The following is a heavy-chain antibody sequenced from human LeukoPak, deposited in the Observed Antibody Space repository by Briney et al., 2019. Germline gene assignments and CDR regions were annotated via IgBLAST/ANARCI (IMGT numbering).Heavy chain of an antibody. V-gene: IGHV1-18*01. J-gene: IGHJ3*02. CDR2: ISAYNGNT. CDR3: AGASIVGATGAFDI. Sequence: ASVKVSCKASGYTFTSYGISWVRQAPGQGLEWMGWISAYNGNTNYAQKLQGRVTMTTDTSTSTAYMEVRSLRSDDTAVYYCAGASIVGATGAFDIWGQGTMVTVSS. CDR1: GYTFTSYG. D-gene: IGHD1-26*01.